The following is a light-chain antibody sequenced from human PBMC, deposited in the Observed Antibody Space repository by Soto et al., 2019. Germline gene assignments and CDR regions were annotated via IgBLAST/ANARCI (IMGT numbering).Light chain of an antibody. J-gene: IGLJ3*02. CDR3: QSFDSSLRGKV. CDR1: SSNIGAGHD. V-gene: IGLV1-40*01. Sequence: HSVLTQQPSVYGAPGQRVTVSCTGSSSNIGAGHDEHWYQQLPGTAPKLLIYGNNNRPSGVPDRFSGSKAGTSASLAITGLQAEDEDDYYCQSFDSSLRGKVFGGGTKLTVL. CDR2: GNN.